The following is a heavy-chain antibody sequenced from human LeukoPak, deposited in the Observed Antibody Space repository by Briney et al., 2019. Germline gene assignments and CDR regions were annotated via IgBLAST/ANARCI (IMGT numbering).Heavy chain of an antibody. CDR1: GGSISNYY. CDR2: IYYSGST. V-gene: IGHV4-59*01. Sequence: PSETLSLTCTVSGGSISNYYWNWIRQPPGKGLEWIGYIYYSGSTNYNPSLKSRVTISVDTSKNQFSLKLSSVTAADTAVYYCTRDRYYYYGSGSPYYYYMDVWGKGTTVTVSS. D-gene: IGHD3-10*01. J-gene: IGHJ6*03. CDR3: TRDRYYYYGSGSPYYYYMDV.